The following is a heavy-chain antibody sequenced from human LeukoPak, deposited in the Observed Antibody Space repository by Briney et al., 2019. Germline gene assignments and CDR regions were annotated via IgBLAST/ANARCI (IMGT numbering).Heavy chain of an antibody. V-gene: IGHV4-38-2*02. CDR3: ARELMGIVVVPAAISSWFDP. CDR1: GYSTSSGYY. Sequence: SETLSLTCAVSGYSTSSGYYWGWIRQPPGKGLEWIGSIYHSGSTYYNPSLKSRVTISVDTSKNQFSLKLSSVTAADTAVYYCARELMGIVVVPAAISSWFDPWGQGTLVTVSS. D-gene: IGHD2-2*03. CDR2: IYHSGST. J-gene: IGHJ5*02.